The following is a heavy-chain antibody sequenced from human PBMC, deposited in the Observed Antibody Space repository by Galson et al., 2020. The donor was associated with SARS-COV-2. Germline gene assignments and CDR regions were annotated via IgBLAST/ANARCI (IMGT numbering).Heavy chain of an antibody. J-gene: IGHJ5*02. CDR2: IWYDGSNK. D-gene: IGHD3-9*01. V-gene: IGHV3-33*01. CDR1: GFTFSSYG. CDR3: ARDGPAHEPILTGYYLHSWFDP. Sequence: GGSLRLSCAASGFTFSSYGMHWVRQAPGQGLEWVAVIWYDGSNKYYADSVKGRFTISRDNSKNTLYLQMNSLRAEDTAVYYCARDGPAHEPILTGYYLHSWFDPWGQGTLVTGSS.